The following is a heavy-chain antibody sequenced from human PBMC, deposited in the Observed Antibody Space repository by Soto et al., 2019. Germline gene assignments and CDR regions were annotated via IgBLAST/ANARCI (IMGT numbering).Heavy chain of an antibody. D-gene: IGHD2-2*01. J-gene: IGHJ4*02. CDR3: TKGSASSRPYYFDF. CDR2: ITNNGGDT. CDR1: GFTFSRYA. Sequence: GGSLRLSCAASGFTFSRYAMTWVRQAPWKGLEWVSAITNNGGDTYHSDSVKGRFTISRDNSKSTLYMQMDSLTAEDTAIYYCTKGSASSRPYYFDFWGQGTLVSVSS. V-gene: IGHV3-23*01.